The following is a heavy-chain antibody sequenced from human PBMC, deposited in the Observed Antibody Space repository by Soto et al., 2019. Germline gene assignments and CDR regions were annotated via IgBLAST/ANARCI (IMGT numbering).Heavy chain of an antibody. CDR1: GYSFTSYW. J-gene: IGHJ6*02. CDR2: IYPGDSDT. Sequence: GESLKISCKGSGYSFTSYWIGWVRQMPGKGLEWMGVIYPGDSDTRYSPSFQGQVTISADKSISTAYLQWSSLKASDTAMYYCARSDIVVVPAAIVDYYYYGMDVWGQGTTVTVSS. CDR3: ARSDIVVVPAAIVDYYYYGMDV. D-gene: IGHD2-2*02. V-gene: IGHV5-51*01.